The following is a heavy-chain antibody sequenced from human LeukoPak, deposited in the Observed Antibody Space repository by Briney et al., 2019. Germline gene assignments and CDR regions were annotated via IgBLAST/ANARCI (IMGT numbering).Heavy chain of an antibody. Sequence: GESLKISCNGSGYSFTSYWIGWVRPMPGKGPGWMGIIYPGDSDTRYSPSFQGQVTISADKSINTAYLQWSSLKASDTAMYYCARVLGYCSGSCSKFDYWGQGTLVTVSS. CDR3: ARVLGYCSGSCSKFDY. V-gene: IGHV5-51*01. J-gene: IGHJ4*02. CDR1: GYSFTSYW. CDR2: IYPGDSDT. D-gene: IGHD2-15*01.